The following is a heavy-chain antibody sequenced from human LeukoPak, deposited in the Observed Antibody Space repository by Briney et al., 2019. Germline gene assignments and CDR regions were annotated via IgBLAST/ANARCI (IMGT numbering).Heavy chain of an antibody. Sequence: GASVKVSCKSSGYTFTIYGISWVRQAPGQGREWMGLISAYNGNTNYAQKLQGRVTMTTDTSTSTAYMELRSLRSDDTAVYYCARGPWGTAAGIPPEDYWGQGTLVTVSS. CDR1: GYTFTIYG. D-gene: IGHD6-13*01. J-gene: IGHJ4*02. V-gene: IGHV1-18*01. CDR2: ISAYNGNT. CDR3: ARGPWGTAAGIPPEDY.